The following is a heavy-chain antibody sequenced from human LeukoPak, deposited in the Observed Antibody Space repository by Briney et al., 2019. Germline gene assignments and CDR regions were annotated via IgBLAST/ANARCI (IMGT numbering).Heavy chain of an antibody. CDR1: GFTFSNAW. J-gene: IGHJ4*02. D-gene: IGHD5-18*01. V-gene: IGHV3-15*01. Sequence: PGGSLRLSCAASGFTFSNAWMSWVRQAPGKGLEWVGRIKSKTDGGTTDYAAPVKGRFTISRDDSKNTLYLQMNSLKTEDTAVYYCTTDPDAVDTAMVEGSDYWGQGTLVTVSS. CDR2: IKSKTDGGTT. CDR3: TTDPDAVDTAMVEGSDY.